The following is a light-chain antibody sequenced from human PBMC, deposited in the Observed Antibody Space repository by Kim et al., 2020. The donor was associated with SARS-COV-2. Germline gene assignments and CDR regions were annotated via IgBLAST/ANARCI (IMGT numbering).Light chain of an antibody. CDR1: SNNVGSQG. J-gene: IGLJ3*02. CDR3: SAWDYSLSAWV. CDR2: RNN. Sequence: QTAHRTCPRNSNNVGSQGAAWLQQHQGPPPKLLSYRNNNRPSGISGRLSASRSGNTASLTITGLRPEDEADYYCSAWDYSLSAWVFGGGTKLTVL. V-gene: IGLV10-54*01.